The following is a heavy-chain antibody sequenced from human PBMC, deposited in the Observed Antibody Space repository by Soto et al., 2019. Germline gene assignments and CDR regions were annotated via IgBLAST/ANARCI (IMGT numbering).Heavy chain of an antibody. D-gene: IGHD5-18*01. CDR2: IYPGDSDT. J-gene: IGHJ4*02. Sequence: PXESLKISCKGSGYSFTNYWIGWVRQMPGKGLEWMGIIYPGDSDTRYSPSFQGQVIISVDQSISTAYLQWSSLQASDTAMYYCARQDYNYAYFDFWGQGTLVTVSS. CDR1: GYSFTNYW. CDR3: ARQDYNYAYFDF. V-gene: IGHV5-51*01.